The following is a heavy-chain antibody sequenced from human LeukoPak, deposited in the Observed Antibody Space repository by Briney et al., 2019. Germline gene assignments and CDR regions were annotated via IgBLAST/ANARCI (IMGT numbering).Heavy chain of an antibody. V-gene: IGHV3-30*04. CDR3: AKWEIDY. CDR2: ISYDGSNK. J-gene: IGHJ4*02. Sequence: GGSLRLSCAASGFTFSSYAMHWVRQAPGKGLEWVAVISYDGSNKYYADSVKGRFTISRDNSKNTLYLQMNSLRAEDTAVYYCAKWEIDYWGRGTLVTVSS. D-gene: IGHD1-26*01. CDR1: GFTFSSYA.